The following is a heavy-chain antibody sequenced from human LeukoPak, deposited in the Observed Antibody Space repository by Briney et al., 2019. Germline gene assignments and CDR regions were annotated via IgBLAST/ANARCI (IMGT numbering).Heavy chain of an antibody. CDR3: ARGGYSGYDF. J-gene: IGHJ4*02. CDR1: GFTFSTYG. D-gene: IGHD5-12*01. CDR2: IWYDGSNK. V-gene: IGHV3-33*01. Sequence: PGGSLRLSCAASGFTFSTYGMHWVSQAPGKGLEWVAVIWYDGSNKYYADSVRGRFTISRDNAENSLFLHMHSLRAEDTAVYYCARGGYSGYDFWGQGTLVTVSS.